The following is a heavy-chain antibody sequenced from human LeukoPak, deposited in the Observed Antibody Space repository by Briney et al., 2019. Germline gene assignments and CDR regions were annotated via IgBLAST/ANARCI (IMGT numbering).Heavy chain of an antibody. J-gene: IGHJ4*02. CDR1: GFTFSDYY. V-gene: IGHV3-11*01. CDR3: ARITWIQKRYYFDY. D-gene: IGHD5-18*01. CDR2: ISSSGSTI. Sequence: GGSLRLSCAASGFTFSDYYMSWIHQAPGKGLEWVSYISSSGSTIYYADSVKGRFTISRDNAKNSLYLQMNSLRAEDTAVYYCARITWIQKRYYFDYWGQGTLVTVSS.